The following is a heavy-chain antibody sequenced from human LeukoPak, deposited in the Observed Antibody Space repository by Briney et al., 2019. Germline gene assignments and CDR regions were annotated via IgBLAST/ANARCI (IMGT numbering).Heavy chain of an antibody. D-gene: IGHD2-2*02. Sequence: RGSLRLSCAASGFTFTSYAMSWVRQAPGKGLEWVSVIYSGGSTSYADSAEGRFTISRDNSKSTLYLQMNSLRAEDTAVYYCAKDLGVPAAIHGYWGQGTLVTVSS. CDR1: GFTFTSYA. CDR2: IYSGGST. CDR3: AKDLGVPAAIHGY. J-gene: IGHJ4*02. V-gene: IGHV3-23*03.